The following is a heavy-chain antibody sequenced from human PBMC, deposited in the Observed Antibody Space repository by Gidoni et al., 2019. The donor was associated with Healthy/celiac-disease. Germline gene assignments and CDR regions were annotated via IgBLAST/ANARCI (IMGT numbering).Heavy chain of an antibody. CDR3: ARSLAGHFVDY. Sequence: QVQLVESGGGVVQPGRSLRLSCAASAFTFSSYAMHWVRQAPGKGLEWVAVISYDGSNKYYADSVKGRFTISRDNSKNTLYLQMNSLRAEDTAVYYCARSLAGHFVDYWGQGTLVTVSS. CDR1: AFTFSSYA. J-gene: IGHJ4*02. V-gene: IGHV3-30*04. CDR2: ISYDGSNK.